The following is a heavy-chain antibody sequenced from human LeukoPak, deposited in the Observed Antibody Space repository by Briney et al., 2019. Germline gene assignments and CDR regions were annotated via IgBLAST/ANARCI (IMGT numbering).Heavy chain of an antibody. D-gene: IGHD1-1*01. J-gene: IGHJ3*02. Sequence: SQTLSLTCAISGDSVSSNTAAWNWIRQSPSRGLEWLGRTYYRSKWYNDYAVSVGGRITVNPDTSKNEFSLQLNSVTPEATAVYYCVRDGQLGYDALDIWGQGTLVTVSS. CDR1: GDSVSSNTAA. CDR2: TYYRSKWYN. V-gene: IGHV6-1*01. CDR3: VRDGQLGYDALDI.